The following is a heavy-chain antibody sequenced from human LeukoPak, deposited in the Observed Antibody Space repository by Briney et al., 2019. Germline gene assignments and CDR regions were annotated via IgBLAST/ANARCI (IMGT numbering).Heavy chain of an antibody. D-gene: IGHD3-10*01. CDR3: AKGYRWFGELTYYFDY. J-gene: IGHJ4*02. V-gene: IGHV3-30*02. CDR1: GFTFSSYV. CDR2: IRYDGSNK. Sequence: GGSPRLSCAASGFTFSSYVMHWVRQAPGKGLEWVAFIRYDGSNKYYADSVKGRFTISRDNSKNTLYLQMNSLRAEDTAVYYCAKGYRWFGELTYYFDYWGQGTLVTVSS.